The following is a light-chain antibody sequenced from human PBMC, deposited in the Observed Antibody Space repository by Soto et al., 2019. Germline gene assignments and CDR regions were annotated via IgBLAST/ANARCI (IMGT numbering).Light chain of an antibody. Sequence: ELTESPSYLSASVGDSVTITCRASQDVGSHLAWYQQKPGKAPKVLIYAASTLESGIPSRFSGSGSGTDFTLTISSLQAEDFATYYCQQVKSFLPLTFGGGTKVDIK. J-gene: IGKJ4*01. CDR2: AAS. CDR3: QQVKSFLPLT. V-gene: IGKV1-9*01. CDR1: QDVGSH.